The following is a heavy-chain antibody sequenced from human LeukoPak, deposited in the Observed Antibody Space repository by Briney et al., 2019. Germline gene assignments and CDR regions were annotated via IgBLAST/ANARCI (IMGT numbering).Heavy chain of an antibody. D-gene: IGHD3-22*01. CDR3: ARDGNYYDSSGPADY. CDR2: INSDGIST. J-gene: IGHJ4*02. Sequence: AGGSLRLSCAASRFTFSRYRMHWVRQAPGKGLVWVSRINSDGISTSYADSVKGRFTISRGNAKNTLYLQMNSLRAEDTAVYYCARDGNYYDSSGPADYWGQGTLVTVSS. CDR1: RFTFSRYR. V-gene: IGHV3-74*01.